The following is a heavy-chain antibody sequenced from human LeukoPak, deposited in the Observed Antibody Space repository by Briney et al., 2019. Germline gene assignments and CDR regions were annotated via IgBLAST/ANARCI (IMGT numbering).Heavy chain of an antibody. V-gene: IGHV5-51*01. J-gene: IGHJ3*02. D-gene: IGHD3-22*01. Sequence: GESLKISCRGSGYSFTTYWIGWVRQMPGKGLEWMGIIYPGDSDARYSPSFQGQVTMSADKSINTAYLQWSSLKASDAAMYYCARVQNYYDSSGYHFYAFDIWGQGTLVTVSS. CDR3: ARVQNYYDSSGYHFYAFDI. CDR1: GYSFTTYW. CDR2: IYPGDSDA.